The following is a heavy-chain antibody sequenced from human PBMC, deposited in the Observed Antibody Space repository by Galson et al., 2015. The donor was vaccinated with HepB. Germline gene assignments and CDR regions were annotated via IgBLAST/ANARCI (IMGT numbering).Heavy chain of an antibody. CDR3: ARAYSSSWYVGIWFDP. Sequence: ETLSLTCAVYGGSFSGYYWSWIRQPPGKGLEWIGEINHSGSTNYNPSLKSRVTISVDTSKNQFSLKLSSVTAADTAVYYCARAYSSSWYVGIWFDPWGQGTLVTVSS. D-gene: IGHD6-13*01. CDR1: GGSFSGYY. CDR2: INHSGST. J-gene: IGHJ5*02. V-gene: IGHV4-34*01.